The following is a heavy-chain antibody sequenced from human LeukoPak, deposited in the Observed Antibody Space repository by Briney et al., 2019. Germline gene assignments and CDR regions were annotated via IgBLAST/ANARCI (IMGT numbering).Heavy chain of an antibody. CDR3: ARSNYDSSGYYIAPTPGFDY. V-gene: IGHV3-21*01. J-gene: IGHJ4*02. CDR1: GFXFSSYS. CDR2: IGSSSSYI. D-gene: IGHD3-22*01. Sequence: GGSLRLSCAASGFXFSSYSMNWVRQAPGKGLEWVSSIGSSSSYIYYADSVKGRFTISRDNAKNSLYLQMNSLRAEDTAVYYCARSNYDSSGYYIAPTPGFDYWGQGTLVTVSS.